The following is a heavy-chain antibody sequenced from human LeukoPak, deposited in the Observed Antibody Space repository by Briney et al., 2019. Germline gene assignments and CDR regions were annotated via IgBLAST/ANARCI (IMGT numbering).Heavy chain of an antibody. V-gene: IGHV4-4*07. CDR3: ARGVYDSSGYYQYYFDY. Sequence: SETLSLTCTVSGGSISSYYWSWIRQPAGKGLEWIGRIYTSGSTNYNPSLKSRVTISVDTSKNQFSLKLSSVTAADTAVYYCARGVYDSSGYYQYYFDYWGQGTLVTVSS. CDR2: IYTSGST. CDR1: GGSISSYY. J-gene: IGHJ4*02. D-gene: IGHD3-22*01.